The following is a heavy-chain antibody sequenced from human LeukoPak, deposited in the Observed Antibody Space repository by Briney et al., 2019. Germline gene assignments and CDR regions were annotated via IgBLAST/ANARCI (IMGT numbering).Heavy chain of an antibody. J-gene: IGHJ4*02. CDR1: GFTFSSYA. CDR3: AKRGAGYYFDY. V-gene: IGHV3-23*01. Sequence: GGSLRLSCAASGFTFSSYAMSWVRQAPGKGPEWVSSITDSGGGTFYADSVKGRFTISRDNSKSTLFLQLNSLRAEDTAVYYCAKRGAGYYFDYWGQGTLVTVSS. D-gene: IGHD3-10*01. CDR2: ITDSGGGT.